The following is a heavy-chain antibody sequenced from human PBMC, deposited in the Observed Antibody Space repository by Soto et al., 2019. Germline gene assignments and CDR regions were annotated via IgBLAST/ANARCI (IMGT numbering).Heavy chain of an antibody. CDR2: ISGSGGIT. V-gene: IGHV3-23*01. Sequence: GGSLRLSCAASGFTFSSYAMNWVRQAPGKGPEWVSAISGSGGITYYADSVKGRFTISRDNSKNTLYLQMYSLRAEDTAVYYCAKDQHDSSGYQFDNWGQGTLVTSPQ. CDR1: GFTFSSYA. J-gene: IGHJ4*01. D-gene: IGHD3-22*01. CDR3: AKDQHDSSGYQFDN.